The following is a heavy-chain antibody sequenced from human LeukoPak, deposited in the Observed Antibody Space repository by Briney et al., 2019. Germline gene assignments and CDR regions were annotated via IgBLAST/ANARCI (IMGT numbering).Heavy chain of an antibody. CDR1: GGTFSSYA. CDR3: ARSPAMSCGGDCYSGWFDP. CDR2: IIPIFGIA. J-gene: IGHJ5*02. Sequence: SVKVSCKASGGTFSSYAISWVRQAPGQGLEWMGRIIPIFGIANYAQKFQGRVTITADKSTSTAYMELSSLRSEDTAAYYCARSPAMSCGGDCYSGWFDPWGQGTLVTVSS. D-gene: IGHD2-21*02. V-gene: IGHV1-69*04.